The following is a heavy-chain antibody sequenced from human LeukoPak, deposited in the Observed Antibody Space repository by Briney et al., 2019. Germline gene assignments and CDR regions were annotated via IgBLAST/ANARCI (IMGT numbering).Heavy chain of an antibody. CDR3: ASRVAAAAVDY. D-gene: IGHD6-13*01. J-gene: IGHJ4*02. CDR2: INHSGST. Sequence: SETLSLTCAAYGGSFSGYYWSWIRQPPGKGLEWIGEINHSGSTNYNPSLKSRVTISVDTSKNQFSLKLSSVTAADTAVYYCASRVAAAAVDYWGQGTLVTVSS. V-gene: IGHV4-34*01. CDR1: GGSFSGYY.